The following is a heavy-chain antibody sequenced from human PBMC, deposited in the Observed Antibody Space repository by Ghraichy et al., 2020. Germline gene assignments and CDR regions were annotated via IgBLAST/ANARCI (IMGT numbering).Heavy chain of an antibody. CDR1: GGSISNYY. V-gene: IGHV4-59*01. J-gene: IGHJ6*02. D-gene: IGHD4-23*01. Sequence: SETLSLTCSVSGGSISNYYWSWIRQPPGKGLEWIGYIYYSGSTNYNPSLKSRVTISVDTSKNRFSLKLSSVTAADTAVYYCARVSPGGGNRYYYDGMDVWGQGTTVTVSS. CDR3: ARVSPGGGNRYYYDGMDV. CDR2: IYYSGST.